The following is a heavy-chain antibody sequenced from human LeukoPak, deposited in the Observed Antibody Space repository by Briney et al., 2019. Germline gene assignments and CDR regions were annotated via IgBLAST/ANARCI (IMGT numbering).Heavy chain of an antibody. CDR3: ARDPYYYDSSGYSDY. J-gene: IGHJ4*02. CDR2: INPNSGGT. V-gene: IGHV1-2*06. D-gene: IGHD3-22*01. Sequence: ASVKVSCKASGYTFTGYYMHWVRQAPGQGLEWMGRINPNSGGTNYAQKFQGRVTMTRDTSISTAYMELSRLGSDDTAVYYCARDPYYYDSSGYSDYWGQGTLVTVSS. CDR1: GYTFTGYY.